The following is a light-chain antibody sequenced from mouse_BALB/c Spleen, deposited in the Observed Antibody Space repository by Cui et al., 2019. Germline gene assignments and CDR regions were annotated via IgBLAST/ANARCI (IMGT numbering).Light chain of an antibody. V-gene: IGKV4-58*01. Sequence: ENLLPQPTAIMAASLWQKVTMTCSASSSVSSSYLHWYQQKAGASPKLLIHRPSNLASGVPARFSGSGSGTSYSLTISSVEAEDDATYYCQQWSGYPFTFGAGTKLELK. CDR1: SSVSSSY. CDR2: RPS. J-gene: IGKJ5*01. CDR3: QQWSGYPFT.